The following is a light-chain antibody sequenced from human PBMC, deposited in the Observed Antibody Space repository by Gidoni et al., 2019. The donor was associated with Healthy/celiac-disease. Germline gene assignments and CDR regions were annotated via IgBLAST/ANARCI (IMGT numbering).Light chain of an antibody. Sequence: EIVFPPAPGNLSLSPCERATLSCRASQRVSSSYLAWYQQKPGQAHRLIIYGASSRATGIPDRFSGSGSGTDFTLTISRLEPEDFAVYYCQQYGSSPKTFGQGTKVESK. V-gene: IGKV3-20*01. CDR1: QRVSSSY. J-gene: IGKJ1*01. CDR3: QQYGSSPKT. CDR2: GAS.